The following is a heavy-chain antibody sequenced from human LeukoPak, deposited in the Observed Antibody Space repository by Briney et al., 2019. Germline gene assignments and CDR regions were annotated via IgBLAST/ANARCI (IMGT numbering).Heavy chain of an antibody. CDR3: ARDREYYFGY. V-gene: IGHV3-21*05. J-gene: IGHJ4*02. CDR2: ISSSSIYT. CDR1: GFTFSSYS. Sequence: PGGSLRLSCAASGFTFSSYSMNWVRQAPGKGLEWVSYISSSSIYTNYADSVKGRFTISRDNAKNSLYLPMNSLRAEDTAVYYCARDREYYFGYWGQGTLVTVSS.